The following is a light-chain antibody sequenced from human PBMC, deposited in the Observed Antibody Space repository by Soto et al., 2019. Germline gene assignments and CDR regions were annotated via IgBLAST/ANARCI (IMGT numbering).Light chain of an antibody. CDR3: QQYGSSPLT. J-gene: IGKJ4*01. CDR1: QSSSSY. CDR2: GAS. V-gene: IGKV3-20*01. Sequence: EIVLTQSPGTLSLSPGERATLSCRASQSSSSYLAWYQQKPGQAPRLLMYGASSRATGTPDRFSGSGSGTDFTLTISRLEPEDFAVYYCQQYGSSPLTFGGGTKVEIK.